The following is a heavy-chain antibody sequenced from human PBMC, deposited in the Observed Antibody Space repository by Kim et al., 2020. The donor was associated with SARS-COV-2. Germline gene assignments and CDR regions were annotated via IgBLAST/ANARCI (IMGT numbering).Heavy chain of an antibody. J-gene: IGHJ3*02. CDR3: ARSYCSGRSCNYAFDS. D-gene: IGHD2-15*01. Sequence: LRLSCTVSGGSISSGGYYWTWIRQHPGKGLEWIGYIYYSGNTYYNPSLKSRISISVDTSKNHFSLKLSSVTAADTAVYYCARSYCSGRSCNYAFDSWGQGTMVTVSS. V-gene: IGHV4-31*03. CDR2: IYYSGNT. CDR1: GGSISSGGYY.